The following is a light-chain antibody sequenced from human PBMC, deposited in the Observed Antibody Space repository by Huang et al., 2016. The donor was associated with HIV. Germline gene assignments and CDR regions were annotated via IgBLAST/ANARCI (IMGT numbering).Light chain of an antibody. CDR1: QRVSSY. Sequence: ELVMTQSPATLSVSPGERATLSCRASQRVSSYLAWYQQKPGQAPRLLIYGASARATGIPARFSGSGSGTEFTLTISSLQSEDFAVYYCQQYNNWPRTFGQGTKVEIK. CDR3: QQYNNWPRT. J-gene: IGKJ1*01. CDR2: GAS. V-gene: IGKV3-15*01.